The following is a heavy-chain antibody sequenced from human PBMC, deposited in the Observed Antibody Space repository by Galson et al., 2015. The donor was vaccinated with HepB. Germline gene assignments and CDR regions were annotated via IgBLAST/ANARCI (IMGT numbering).Heavy chain of an antibody. CDR3: ARGRGLGSLYYFDY. V-gene: IGHV3-53*01. Sequence: SLRLSCAASGFTVSSNYMSWVRQAPGKGLEWVSVISSGGSTYYADSVKGRFTISRDNSKNTLYLQMNSLRAEDTAVYYCARGRGLGSLYYFDYWGQGTLVTVSS. D-gene: IGHD6-13*01. J-gene: IGHJ4*02. CDR2: ISSGGST. CDR1: GFTVSSNY.